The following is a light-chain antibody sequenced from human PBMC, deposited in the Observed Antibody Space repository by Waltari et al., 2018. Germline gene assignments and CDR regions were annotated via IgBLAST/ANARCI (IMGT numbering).Light chain of an antibody. CDR1: NIGSKS. Sequence: SYVLTQPPSVSVAPGKTARITCGGNNIGSKSVHWYQQKPGQAPVLVVYDDSDRPPGIPERFSGSNPGNTATLTISRVEAGDEADYYCQVWDSSSDHPVVFGGGTKLTVL. V-gene: IGLV3-21*03. J-gene: IGLJ2*01. CDR3: QVWDSSSDHPVV. CDR2: DDS.